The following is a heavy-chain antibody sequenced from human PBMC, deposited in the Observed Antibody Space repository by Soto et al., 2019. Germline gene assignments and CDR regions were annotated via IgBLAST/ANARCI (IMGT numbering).Heavy chain of an antibody. Sequence: GESLCLSCASSGFTFSSYAMTWVRQAPGKWMEWVSAISGSGGSTYYADSVKGRFTISRDNSKNTLYLQMNRLRDEDPAVYYCAKDLPSVSVLNTITSAAFDIGGQGTM. D-gene: IGHD3-22*01. CDR1: GFTFSSYA. V-gene: IGHV3-23*01. CDR2: ISGSGGST. CDR3: AKDLPSVSVLNTITSAAFDI. J-gene: IGHJ3*02.